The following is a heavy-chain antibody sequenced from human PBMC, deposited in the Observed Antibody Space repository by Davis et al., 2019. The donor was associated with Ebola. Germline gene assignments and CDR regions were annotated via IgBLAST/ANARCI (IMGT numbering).Heavy chain of an antibody. CDR3: ARDTSHQLPHWLYYFYGMDV. J-gene: IGHJ6*02. CDR2: INWNSKNI. V-gene: IGHV3-9*01. CDR1: GFTFDDYS. D-gene: IGHD2-2*01. Sequence: GGSLRLSCAVSGFTFDDYSMNWVRQAPGKGLEWVAGINWNSKNIVYADSVKGRFSISRDNTKNTLYLQMNSLRGGDTAIYYCARDTSHQLPHWLYYFYGMDVWGQGTTVTVSS.